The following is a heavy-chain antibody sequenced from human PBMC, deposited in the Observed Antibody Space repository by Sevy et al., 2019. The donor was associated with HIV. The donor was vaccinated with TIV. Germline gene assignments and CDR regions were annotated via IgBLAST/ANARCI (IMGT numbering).Heavy chain of an antibody. CDR3: ALRASVVITNNAFDI. D-gene: IGHD3-22*01. CDR2: ISYDGSNK. Sequence: GGSLRLSCAASGFTFSSYAMRWVRQAPGKGLEWVAVISYDGSNKYYADSVKGRFTISRDNSKNTLYLQMNSLRAEDTAVYYCALRASVVITNNAFDIWGQGTMVTVSS. V-gene: IGHV3-30-3*01. J-gene: IGHJ3*02. CDR1: GFTFSSYA.